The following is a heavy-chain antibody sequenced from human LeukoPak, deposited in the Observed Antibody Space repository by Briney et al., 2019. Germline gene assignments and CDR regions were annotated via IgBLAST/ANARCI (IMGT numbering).Heavy chain of an antibody. CDR1: GYSFSSYW. Sequence: GESLKISCKCSGYSFSSYWISWVRQMPGKGLEWMGRIDPSDSYTNYSPSFQGHVTISADKSISTAYLQWSSLKASDTAMYYCARHRYYDSSGYYYVDYWGQGTLVTVSS. D-gene: IGHD3-22*01. V-gene: IGHV5-10-1*01. CDR3: ARHRYYDSSGYYYVDY. CDR2: IDPSDSYT. J-gene: IGHJ4*02.